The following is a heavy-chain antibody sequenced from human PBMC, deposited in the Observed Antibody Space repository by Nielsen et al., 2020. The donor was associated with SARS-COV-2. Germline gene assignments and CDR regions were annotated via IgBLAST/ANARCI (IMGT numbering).Heavy chain of an antibody. Sequence: ASVKVSCKVSGGALTLFSMHWVRQAPGKGLEWMGEFDPQDGETTYAQNFQGRVTMTEDTSIDTAYLDLSGLTSDDTAIYYCATDSPIGVVIYALAHWGQGTPVTVSS. CDR3: ATDSPIGVVIYALAH. V-gene: IGHV1-24*01. CDR1: GGALTLFS. J-gene: IGHJ4*02. D-gene: IGHD3-3*01. CDR2: FDPQDGET.